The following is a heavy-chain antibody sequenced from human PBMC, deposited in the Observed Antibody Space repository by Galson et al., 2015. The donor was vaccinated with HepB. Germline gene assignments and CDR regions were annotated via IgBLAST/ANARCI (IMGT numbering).Heavy chain of an antibody. CDR1: GFTFSGYN. CDR2: ISSSSNTI. V-gene: IGHV3-48*02. D-gene: IGHD4-23*01. CDR3: ARRATVVTHFDS. J-gene: IGHJ4*02. Sequence: SLRLSCAASGFTFSGYNLNWVRQAPGKGLEWVSYISSSSNTIYYADSVKGRFTISRDNAKNSLYLQMNSLRDEDTAVYYCARRATVVTHFDSWGQRTLVTVSS.